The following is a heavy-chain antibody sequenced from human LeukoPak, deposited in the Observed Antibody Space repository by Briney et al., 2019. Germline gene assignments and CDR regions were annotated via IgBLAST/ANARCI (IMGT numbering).Heavy chain of an antibody. J-gene: IGHJ4*02. CDR1: GFTFSSYD. Sequence: GRSLRLSCAASGFTFSSYDMHWVRQAPGKGLEWVSAISYGGNNKYYAYSVKGRFTISRDDSENTLYLQMNSLRPEDTAVYYCAKGGAALDYWGQGTLVTVSS. CDR3: AKGGAALDY. V-gene: IGHV3-30*18. CDR2: ISYGGNNK. D-gene: IGHD3-16*01.